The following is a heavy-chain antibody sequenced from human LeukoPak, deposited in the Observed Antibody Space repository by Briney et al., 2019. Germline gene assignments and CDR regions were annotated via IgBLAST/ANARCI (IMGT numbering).Heavy chain of an antibody. CDR3: ARLMTTVAT. CDR1: GCPIFSCPFY. J-gene: IGHJ4*02. Sequence: SETLSLTCTVSGCPIFSCPFYWGCIRQPPGKGLEWIASVYYNGITYYNPSLKSRVTISLDTSKNQFALKVTSVTAADTAIYYCARLMTTVATWGQGTLVTVSS. V-gene: IGHV4-39*01. D-gene: IGHD4-11*01. CDR2: VYYNGIT.